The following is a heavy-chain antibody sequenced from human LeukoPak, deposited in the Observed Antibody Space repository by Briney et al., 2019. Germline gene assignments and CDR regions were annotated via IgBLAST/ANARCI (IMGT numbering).Heavy chain of an antibody. CDR3: ARVLAGHPGY. CDR2: IDAYSGNT. V-gene: IGHV1-18*01. D-gene: IGHD6-19*01. J-gene: IGHJ4*02. Sequence: ASVKVSCKAFGYTFTTYGVSWVRQAPGQGLEWMGWIDAYSGNTNYVQRFQGRVTVTTDTSTRTAYMELRSLRSDDTAVYYCARVLAGHPGYWGQGTLVTVSS. CDR1: GYTFTTYG.